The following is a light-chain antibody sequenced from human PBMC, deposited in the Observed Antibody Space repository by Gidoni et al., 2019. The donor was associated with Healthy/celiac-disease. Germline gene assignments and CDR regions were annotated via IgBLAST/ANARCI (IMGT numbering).Light chain of an antibody. J-gene: IGKJ2*01. CDR3: QQRSNWPYT. CDR1: QRVSSY. Sequence: EIVLTQSPATLSWSPGERATLSCRASQRVSSYLAWYQQNPGQAPRLLIYDASNRAPGIPARFSGSGSGTDFTLTISSLEPEDFAVYYCQQRSNWPYTFGQGTKLEIK. V-gene: IGKV3-11*01. CDR2: DAS.